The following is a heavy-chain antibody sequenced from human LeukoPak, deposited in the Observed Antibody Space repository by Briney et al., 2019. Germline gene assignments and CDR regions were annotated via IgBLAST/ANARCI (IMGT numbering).Heavy chain of an antibody. CDR3: ARDRGSSSSRSGWYNAFDI. V-gene: IGHV1-2*02. CDR1: GYTFTGYY. D-gene: IGHD6-19*01. CDR2: INPNSGGT. Sequence: APVKVSCKASGYTFTGYYMHWVPQAPGQGLEWLGWINPNSGGTNYAQKCQGRVTMTRDTSISAAYMELSRLRSDDTAVYYCARDRGSSSSRSGWYNAFDIWGQGTMVTVSS. J-gene: IGHJ3*02.